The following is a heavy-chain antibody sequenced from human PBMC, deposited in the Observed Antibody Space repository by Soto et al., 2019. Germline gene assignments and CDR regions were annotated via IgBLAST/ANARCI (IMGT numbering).Heavy chain of an antibody. D-gene: IGHD5-18*01. J-gene: IGHJ4*02. CDR3: ARTVETATLFYFDY. CDR1: GGSISLYGYS. CDR2: IHYSGST. Sequence: SETLSLTCAVSGGSISLYGYSWSWIRQPPGMGLEWFGYIHYSGSTFYNPSLKSRVTMSVDRSKNQFSLRLSSVTAADTAVYYSARTVETATLFYFDYWGQGTLATVYS. V-gene: IGHV4-30-2*01.